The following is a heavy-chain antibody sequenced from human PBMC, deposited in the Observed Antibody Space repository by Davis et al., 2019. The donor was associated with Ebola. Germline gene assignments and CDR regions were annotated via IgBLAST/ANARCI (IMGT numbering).Heavy chain of an antibody. CDR1: GGSFSGYY. CDR2: INHSGST. V-gene: IGHV4-34*01. D-gene: IGHD2-8*01. J-gene: IGHJ5*02. CDR3: ARASLMVYASHWFDP. Sequence: MLSETLSLTCAVYGGSFSGYYWSWIRQPPGKGLEWIGEINHSGSTNYNPSLKSRVTISVDTSKNQFSLKLSSVTAADTAVYYCARASLMVYASHWFDPWGQGTLVTVSS.